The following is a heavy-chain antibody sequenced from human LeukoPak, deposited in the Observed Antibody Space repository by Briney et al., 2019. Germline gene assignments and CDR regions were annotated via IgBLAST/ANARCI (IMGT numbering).Heavy chain of an antibody. CDR2: ISSRGSTI. CDR3: ARDVNTYYYDSSGYYPSWFDP. J-gene: IGHJ5*02. CDR1: GFTFSDYY. Sequence: GGSLRLSCAASGFTFSDYYMSWIRQAPGKGLEWVSYISSRGSTIYYADSVKGRFTISRDNVKNSLYLQMNSLRAEDTAVYYCARDVNTYYYDSSGYYPSWFDPWGQGTLVTVSS. V-gene: IGHV3-11*04. D-gene: IGHD3-22*01.